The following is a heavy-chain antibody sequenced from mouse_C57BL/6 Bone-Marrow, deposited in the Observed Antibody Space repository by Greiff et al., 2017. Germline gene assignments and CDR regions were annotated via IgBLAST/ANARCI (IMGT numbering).Heavy chain of an antibody. V-gene: IGHV1-64*01. CDR1: GYTFTSYW. D-gene: IGHD2-13*01. CDR3: ARGGYDDYSGRPWCAY. Sequence: VQLQQPGAELVKPGASVKLSCKASGYTFTSYWMHWVQQRPGQGLEWIGMIHPNSGGTTYNEKFTSKATLTVDKSSSTAYMQLSSLTSEDYAVYYCARGGYDDYSGRPWCAYWGQGTLVTVSA. CDR2: IHPNSGGT. J-gene: IGHJ3*01.